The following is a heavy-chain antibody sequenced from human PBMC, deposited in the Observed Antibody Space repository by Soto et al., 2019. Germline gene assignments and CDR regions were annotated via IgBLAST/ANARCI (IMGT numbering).Heavy chain of an antibody. J-gene: IGHJ6*03. CDR2: ISGSGGST. CDR3: AKDLDYGDFDYHYMDV. V-gene: IGHV3-23*01. D-gene: IGHD4-17*01. CDR1: GFTFSSYA. Sequence: PGGSLRLSCAASGFTFSSYAMSWVRQAPGKGLEWVSAISGSGGSTYYADSVKGRFTISRDNSKNTLYLQMNSLRAEDTAVYYCAKDLDYGDFDYHYMDVWGKGTTVTVSS.